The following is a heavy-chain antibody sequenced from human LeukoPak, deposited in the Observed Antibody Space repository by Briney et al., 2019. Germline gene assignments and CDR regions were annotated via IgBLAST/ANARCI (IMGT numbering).Heavy chain of an antibody. CDR2: INLDGTTT. V-gene: IGHV3-74*01. CDR3: AGGHPTFGGTLNL. Sequence: GGSLRLSCAASGFTFSSSWMHWVRQAPGKGLVWVSHINLDGTTTTYADSVRGRFTISRDNAKNTLYLQMNSLRAEDTAVYFCAGGHPTFGGTLNLWGQGTLVTVSS. D-gene: IGHD3-16*01. CDR1: GFTFSSSW. J-gene: IGHJ3*01.